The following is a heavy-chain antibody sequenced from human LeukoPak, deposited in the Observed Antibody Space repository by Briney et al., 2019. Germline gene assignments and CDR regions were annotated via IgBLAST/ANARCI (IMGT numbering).Heavy chain of an antibody. CDR3: AKGPDCSGGSCYLYYYYYGMDV. CDR2: ISGSGGST. D-gene: IGHD2-15*01. V-gene: IGHV3-23*01. CDR1: GFTFSSYA. Sequence: GGSLRLSCAASGFTFSSYAMSWVRQAPGKGLGWVSAISGSGGSTYYADSVKGRFTISRDNSKNTLYLQMNSLRAEDTAVYYCAKGPDCSGGSCYLYYYYYGMDVWGQETTVTVSS. J-gene: IGHJ6*02.